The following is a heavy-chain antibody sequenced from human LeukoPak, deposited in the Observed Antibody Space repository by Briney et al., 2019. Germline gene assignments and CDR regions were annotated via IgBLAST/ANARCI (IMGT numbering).Heavy chain of an antibody. CDR3: ARSQGQLYCSTSSCYYFDY. J-gene: IGHJ4*02. CDR2: LSYDGTNK. CDR1: GFTLSTYT. D-gene: IGHD2-2*01. V-gene: IGHV3-30-3*01. Sequence: GGSLRLSCAASGFTLSTYTMHWVRQAPGKGLEWVAVLSYDGTNKYNADSVKGRFTVSRGSSKNTLYLQMNSLRAEDTAVYYCARSQGQLYCSTSSCYYFDYWGQGTLVTVSS.